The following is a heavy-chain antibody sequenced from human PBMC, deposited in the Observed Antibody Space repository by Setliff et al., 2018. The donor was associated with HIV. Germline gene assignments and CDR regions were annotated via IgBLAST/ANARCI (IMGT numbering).Heavy chain of an antibody. D-gene: IGHD3-3*01. CDR3: ARDVSWRVRTYIDY. V-gene: IGHV3-21*01. CDR2: ISSSSRSK. Sequence: GGSLRLSCTASGFTFSTYSMNWARQAPGKGLEWVSSISSSSRSKYYADSVKGRFTISRDNAKNSLYLQMNSLTAEDTAVYYCARDVSWRVRTYIDYWGQGALVTVSS. J-gene: IGHJ4*02. CDR1: GFTFSTYS.